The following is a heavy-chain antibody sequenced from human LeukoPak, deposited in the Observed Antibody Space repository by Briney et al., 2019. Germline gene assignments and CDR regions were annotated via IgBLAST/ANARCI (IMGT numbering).Heavy chain of an antibody. Sequence: PGGSLRLSCAASGFTFSNAWMSWVRQAPGKGLEWVGRIKSKTDGGTTDYAAPVKGRFTISRDDSKNTLYLQVNSLKTEDTAVYYCTTDLSGTIVPGAFDIWGQGTMVTVSS. D-gene: IGHD1-7*01. CDR2: IKSKTDGGTT. V-gene: IGHV3-15*01. CDR1: GFTFSNAW. CDR3: TTDLSGTIVPGAFDI. J-gene: IGHJ3*02.